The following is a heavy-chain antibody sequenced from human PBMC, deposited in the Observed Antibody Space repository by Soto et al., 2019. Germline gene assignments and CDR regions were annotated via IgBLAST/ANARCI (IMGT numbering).Heavy chain of an antibody. D-gene: IGHD4-17*01. CDR1: GYTFTGYY. CDR2: INPNSGGT. CDR3: AREGKGPTVTTLYYYYGMDV. V-gene: IGHV1-2*04. Sequence: QVQLVQSGAEVKKPGASVKVSCKASGYTFTGYYMHWVRQAPGQGLEWMGWINPNSGGTNYAQKFQGWVTMTRDTSISTGYMELSRLRSDDTAVYYCAREGKGPTVTTLYYYYGMDVWGQGTTVTVSS. J-gene: IGHJ6*02.